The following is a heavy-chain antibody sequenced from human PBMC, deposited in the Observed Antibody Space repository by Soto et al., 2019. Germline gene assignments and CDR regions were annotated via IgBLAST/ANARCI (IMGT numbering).Heavy chain of an antibody. CDR1: GGTFSSYA. CDR2: INPIFGTA. V-gene: IGHV1-69*01. D-gene: IGHD1-26*01. Sequence: QVQLVQSGAEVKKPGSSVKVSCKASGGTFSSYAISWVRQAPGQGLEWMGGINPIFGTANYAQKFQGRVTITADESTSTAYMELSSLRSEDTAVYYCARARNSGSPPGYGMDAWGQGTTVTVSS. J-gene: IGHJ6*02. CDR3: ARARNSGSPPGYGMDA.